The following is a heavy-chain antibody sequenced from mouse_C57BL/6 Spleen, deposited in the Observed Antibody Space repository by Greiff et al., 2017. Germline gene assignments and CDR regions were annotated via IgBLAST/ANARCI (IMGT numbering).Heavy chain of an antibody. CDR2: ISSGGSYT. CDR1: GFTFSSYG. J-gene: IGHJ2*01. CDR3: ARSDVAYDFDY. Sequence: EVNVVESGGDLVKPGGSLKLSCAASGFTFSSYGMSWVRQTPDKRLEWVATISSGGSYTYYPDSVKGRFTISRDNAKNTLYLQMSSLKSEDTAMYYCARSDVAYDFDYWGQGTTLTVSS. D-gene: IGHD6-5*01. V-gene: IGHV5-6*01.